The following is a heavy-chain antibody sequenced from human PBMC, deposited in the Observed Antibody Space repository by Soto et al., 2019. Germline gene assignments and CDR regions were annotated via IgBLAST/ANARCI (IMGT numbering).Heavy chain of an antibody. CDR1: GGSLSSGGFY. Sequence: SETLSLTCTVSGGSLSSGGFYWSWICQHPGKGLEFIGYIFSIGGTYYNPSLKSRVSISVDTSKNQFSLKLSSVTAADTALYYCAGWCLMVVASPRHMVVWGKGTTVTGSS. V-gene: IGHV4-31*03. J-gene: IGHJ6*03. CDR2: IFSIGGT. CDR3: AGWCLMVVASPRHMVV. D-gene: IGHD2-15*01.